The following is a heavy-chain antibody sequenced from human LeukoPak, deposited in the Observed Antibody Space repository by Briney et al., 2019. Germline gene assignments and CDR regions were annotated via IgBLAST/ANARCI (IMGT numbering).Heavy chain of an antibody. CDR3: ARARGWDRTYFDY. CDR1: GGSISSYY. V-gene: IGHV4-59*12. Sequence: SETLSLTCTVSGGSISSYYWSWIRQPPGKGLEWIGYIYYSGSTNYNPSLKSRVTISVDTSKNQFSLKLSSVTAADTAVYYCARARGWDRTYFDYWGQGTLVTVSS. J-gene: IGHJ4*02. CDR2: IYYSGST. D-gene: IGHD6-19*01.